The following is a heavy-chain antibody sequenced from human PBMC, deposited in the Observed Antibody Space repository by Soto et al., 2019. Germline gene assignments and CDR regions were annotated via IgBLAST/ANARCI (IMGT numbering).Heavy chain of an antibody. D-gene: IGHD7-27*01. CDR2: IIPIFGTA. CDR1: GGTFSSYA. Sequence: GASVKVSCKASGGTFSSYAISWVRQAPGQGLECMGGIIPIFGTANYAQKFQGRVTITADESPSTAYMELSSLRSEDTAVYYCASGKSWGREPLNWFDPWVQGTLVTVSS. V-gene: IGHV1-69*13. J-gene: IGHJ5*02. CDR3: ASGKSWGREPLNWFDP.